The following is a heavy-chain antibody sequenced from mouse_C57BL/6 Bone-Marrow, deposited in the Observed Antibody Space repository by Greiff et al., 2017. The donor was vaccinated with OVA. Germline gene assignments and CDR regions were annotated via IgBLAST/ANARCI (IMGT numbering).Heavy chain of an antibody. CDR2: INPSNGGT. D-gene: IGHD3-3*01. CDR1: GYTFTSYW. Sequence: QVQLQQPGTELVKPGASVKLSCKASGYTFTSYWMHWVKQRPGQGLEWIGNINPSNGGTNYNEKFKSKATLTVDKSSSTAYMQRSSLTSEDSAVDYCARGLGQYYLDYWGQGTTLTVSS. V-gene: IGHV1-53*01. J-gene: IGHJ2*01. CDR3: ARGLGQYYLDY.